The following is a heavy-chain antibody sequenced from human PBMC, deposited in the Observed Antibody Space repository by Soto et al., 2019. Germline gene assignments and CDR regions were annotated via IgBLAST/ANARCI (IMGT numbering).Heavy chain of an antibody. D-gene: IGHD3-9*01. Sequence: PSETLSLTCTVSGGSISSGGYYWSWIRQHPGKGLEWIGYIYYSGSTYYNPSLKSRVTISVDTSKNQFSLKLSSVTAADTAVYYCARGGLRYFDWLLIYYYYYGMDVWGQGTTVTVS. CDR3: ARGGLRYFDWLLIYYYYYGMDV. CDR1: GGSISSGGYY. CDR2: IYYSGST. J-gene: IGHJ6*02. V-gene: IGHV4-31*03.